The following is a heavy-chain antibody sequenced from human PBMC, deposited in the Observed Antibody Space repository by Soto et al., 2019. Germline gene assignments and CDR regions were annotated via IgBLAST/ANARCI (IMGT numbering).Heavy chain of an antibody. V-gene: IGHV4-4*07. D-gene: IGHD1-20*01. CDR1: GVSITSYY. Sequence: QVQLQESGPGLVKPSETLSLTCTVSGVSITSYYWSWIRQPAGKGLKWIGRIYSSGSTNYNPSLKSRVTMSIDTSKNQFSLKLSSVTAADTAVYYCACLYNWNGWSDYWGQGTLVTVSS. CDR3: ACLYNWNGWSDY. CDR2: IYSSGST. J-gene: IGHJ4*02.